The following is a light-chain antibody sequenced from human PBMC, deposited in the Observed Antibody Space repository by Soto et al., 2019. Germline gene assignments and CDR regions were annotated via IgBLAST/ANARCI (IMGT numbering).Light chain of an antibody. Sequence: EIVLTQSPATLSLSPGERATLSCRASQSVSSYLAWYPQKPVQAPRILLYDASNRATGIPARFSGSGSGTDFTLTISSLEPEDFAVYDCQHRSNWLTFGGGTKVEIK. V-gene: IGKV3-11*01. CDR3: QHRSNWLT. CDR2: DAS. CDR1: QSVSSY. J-gene: IGKJ4*01.